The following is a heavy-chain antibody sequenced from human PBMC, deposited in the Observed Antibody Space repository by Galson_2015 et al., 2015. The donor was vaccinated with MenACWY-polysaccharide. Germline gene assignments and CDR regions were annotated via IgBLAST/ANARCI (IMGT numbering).Heavy chain of an antibody. CDR2: INAAGSAT. D-gene: IGHD5-12*01. CDR3: TKAGAKFCRGSSCYFNWFDP. CDR1: GFSFSTYW. J-gene: IGHJ5*02. Sequence: SLRLSCAASGFSFSTYWMHWVRHAPGKGLVWVPRINAAGSATDYADSVRGRFTISRDNAQNTPYLEMNSLRAEDTAVYFCTKAGAKFCRGSSCYFNWFDPWGQGTLVTVSS. V-gene: IGHV3-74*01.